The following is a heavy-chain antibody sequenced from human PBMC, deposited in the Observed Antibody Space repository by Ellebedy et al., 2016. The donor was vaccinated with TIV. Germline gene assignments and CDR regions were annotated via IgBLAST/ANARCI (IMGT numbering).Heavy chain of an antibody. J-gene: IGHJ4*02. CDR2: IKEHGSEK. V-gene: IGHV3-7*01. Sequence: PGGSLRLSCAASGFTFSSYWMSWVRQAPGKGLGWVANIKEHGSEKYYVDSVKGRVTISRDNTKTSLYLQMDSLRAEDTAVYYCARALAGQWCNAYYFDLWGQGTLVTVSS. D-gene: IGHD2-8*02. CDR1: GFTFSSYW. CDR3: ARALAGQWCNAYYFDL.